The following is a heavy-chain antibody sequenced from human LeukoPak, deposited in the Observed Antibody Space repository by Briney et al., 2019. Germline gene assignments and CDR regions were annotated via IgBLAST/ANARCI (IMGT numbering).Heavy chain of an antibody. CDR1: GYSFTSYW. CDR3: ASLDIATGGMDV. V-gene: IGHV5-10-1*01. J-gene: IGHJ6*02. Sequence: GESLKIPCQGSGYSFTSYWISWVRQMPGKGLEWMGRIDPSDSYTNYSPSFRGHVTISADKSISTAYLQWSSLKASDTAMYYCASLDIATGGMDVWGQGTTVTVSS. CDR2: IDPSDSYT. D-gene: IGHD5-24*01.